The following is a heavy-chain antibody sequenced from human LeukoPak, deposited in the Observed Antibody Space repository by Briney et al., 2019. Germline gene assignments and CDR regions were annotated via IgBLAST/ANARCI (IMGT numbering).Heavy chain of an antibody. CDR1: GGSFSGYY. CDR3: ARGRQYSSSSSFDY. Sequence: SETLSLTCAVYGGSFSGYYWSWIRQPPGKGLEWIGEINHSGSTNYNPSLKSRVTISVDTSKNQFSLKLSSVTAADTAVYYCARGRQYSSSSSFDYRGQGTLVTVSS. V-gene: IGHV4-34*01. J-gene: IGHJ4*02. CDR2: INHSGST. D-gene: IGHD6-6*01.